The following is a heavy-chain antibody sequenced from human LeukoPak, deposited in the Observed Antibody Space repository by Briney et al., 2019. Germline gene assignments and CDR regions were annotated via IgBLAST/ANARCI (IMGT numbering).Heavy chain of an antibody. D-gene: IGHD1-1*01. Sequence: GGSLRLSCAASGFTFSTHSMNWVRQAPGKGLEWLSFISHRDGTTYYADSVRGRFTISRDNAQNSLFLQMNSLRDEDTGMYYCAGDGTGVLPGDAFGMWGQGTMVTVSS. CDR2: ISHRDGTT. CDR3: AGDGTGVLPGDAFGM. J-gene: IGHJ3*02. CDR1: GFTFSTHS. V-gene: IGHV3-48*02.